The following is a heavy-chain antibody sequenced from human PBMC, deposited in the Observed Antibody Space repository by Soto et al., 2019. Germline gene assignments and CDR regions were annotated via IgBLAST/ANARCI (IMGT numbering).Heavy chain of an antibody. CDR1: GGSISSSSYY. J-gene: IGHJ4*02. CDR2: IYYSGST. CDR3: ATDRLRYFDWLPNVSSFDY. D-gene: IGHD3-9*01. V-gene: IGHV4-39*02. Sequence: ETLSLTCTVSGGSISSSSYYWGWIRQPPGKGLEWIGSIYYSGSTYYNPSLKSRVTISVDTSKNQFSLKLSSVTAADTAMYYCATDRLRYFDWLPNVSSFDYWGQGTLVTVSS.